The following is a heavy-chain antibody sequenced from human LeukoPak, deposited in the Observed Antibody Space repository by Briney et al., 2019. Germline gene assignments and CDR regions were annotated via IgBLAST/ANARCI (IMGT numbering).Heavy chain of an antibody. CDR3: AKDLAGDSSSWYYFDS. Sequence: PGRSLRLSCAASGFILDYYAMHWVQQAPGRGLEWVSGLCWNSGTIAYAASVKGRFTISRDNAKNSLYLQMNSVRAEDTALYYCAKDLAGDSSSWYYFDSWGQGTLVTVSS. D-gene: IGHD6-13*01. J-gene: IGHJ4*02. CDR1: GFILDYYA. V-gene: IGHV3-9*01. CDR2: LCWNSGTI.